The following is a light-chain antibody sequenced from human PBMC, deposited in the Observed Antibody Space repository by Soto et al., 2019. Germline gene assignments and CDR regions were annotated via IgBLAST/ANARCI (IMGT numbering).Light chain of an antibody. CDR2: EDN. Sequence: NFMLTQPHSVSESPGKTVTISCTRSSGSIASNYVQWYQQRPGSAPTTVIYEDNQRPSGVPDRFSGSIDSSSNSASLAISGLKTKDESYYYCQSYDSSNPLVVFGGGTKLTVL. V-gene: IGLV6-57*04. CDR1: SGSIASNY. J-gene: IGLJ2*01. CDR3: QSYDSSNPLVV.